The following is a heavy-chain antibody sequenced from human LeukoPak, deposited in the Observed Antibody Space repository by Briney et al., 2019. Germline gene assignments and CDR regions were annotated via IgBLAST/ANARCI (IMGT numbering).Heavy chain of an antibody. J-gene: IGHJ3*02. Sequence: PSETLSLTCTVSGGSISSYYWSWIRQPPGKGLERIGYIYYSGSTNYNPSLKSRVTISVDTSKNQFSLKLSSVTAADTAVYYCARGVGGGWGSARYELEAFDIWGQGTIVTVSS. CDR1: GGSISSYY. D-gene: IGHD1-1*01. CDR3: ARGVGGGWGSARYELEAFDI. CDR2: IYYSGST. V-gene: IGHV4-59*01.